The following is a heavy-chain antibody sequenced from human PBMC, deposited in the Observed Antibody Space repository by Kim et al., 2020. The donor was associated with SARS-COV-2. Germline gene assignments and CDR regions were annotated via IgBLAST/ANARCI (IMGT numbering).Heavy chain of an antibody. Sequence: SLKSRVTLSVDTSKNQFCLKLSSVPAADTAVYYCAREQPKTIYSGSGVDSWGQGSLVTVSS. CDR3: AREQPKTIYSGSGVDS. V-gene: IGHV4-31*02. D-gene: IGHD3-10*01. J-gene: IGHJ4*02.